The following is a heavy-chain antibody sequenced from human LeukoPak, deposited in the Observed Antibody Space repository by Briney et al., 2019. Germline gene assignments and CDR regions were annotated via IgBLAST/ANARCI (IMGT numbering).Heavy chain of an antibody. V-gene: IGHV3-74*01. Sequence: GGSLRLSCAASGFTFSRSWMHWVRQAPGKGLVWVSRITSDGSSTSYADSVKGRFTISRDNAKNTLYLQMNSLRAEDTAVFYCARALGSSSDYWGQGTLVSVSS. CDR3: ARALGSSSDY. CDR2: ITSDGSST. CDR1: GFTFSRSW. J-gene: IGHJ4*02. D-gene: IGHD1-26*01.